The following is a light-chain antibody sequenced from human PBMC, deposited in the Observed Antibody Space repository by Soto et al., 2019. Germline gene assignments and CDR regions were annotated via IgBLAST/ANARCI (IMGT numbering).Light chain of an antibody. Sequence: QSALTQPASVSGSPGQSITISCTGTSSDVGGYTYVSWYQHHPGKAPKLMIYEVSNRPSGVSNRFSGSKSGNTASLTISGLQAEDEADYYCSSYTRSSTYVFGTGTKVTVL. J-gene: IGLJ1*01. V-gene: IGLV2-14*01. CDR2: EVS. CDR3: SSYTRSSTYV. CDR1: SSDVGGYTY.